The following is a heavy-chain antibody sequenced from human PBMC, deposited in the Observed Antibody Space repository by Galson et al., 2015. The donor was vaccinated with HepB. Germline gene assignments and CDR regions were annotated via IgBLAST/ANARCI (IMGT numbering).Heavy chain of an antibody. CDR3: AKAAYYYDSSSSYLGDYYYMDV. CDR2: ISGSGGST. J-gene: IGHJ6*03. Sequence: SLRLSCAASGFTFSRYAMSWVRQASGQGLEWVSTISGSGGSTYYADSVKGRFTISRDNSKNTQYLQMNSLRAEDTAVYYCAKAAYYYDSSSSYLGDYYYMDVWGKGTTVTVSS. CDR1: GFTFSRYA. D-gene: IGHD3-22*01. V-gene: IGHV3-23*01.